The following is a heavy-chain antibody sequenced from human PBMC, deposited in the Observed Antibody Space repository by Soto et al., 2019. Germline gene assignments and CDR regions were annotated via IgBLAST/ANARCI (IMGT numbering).Heavy chain of an antibody. Sequence: SVKVSCKASGGTFSSYAISWVRQAPGQGLEWMGGIIPIFGTANYAQKFQGRVTITADESTSTAYMELSSLRSEDTAVYYCARDGYNRAPAHYYYYYGMDVWGQGTTVTVS. CDR2: IIPIFGTA. CDR3: ARDGYNRAPAHYYYYYGMDV. J-gene: IGHJ6*02. CDR1: GGTFSSYA. V-gene: IGHV1-69*13. D-gene: IGHD5-12*01.